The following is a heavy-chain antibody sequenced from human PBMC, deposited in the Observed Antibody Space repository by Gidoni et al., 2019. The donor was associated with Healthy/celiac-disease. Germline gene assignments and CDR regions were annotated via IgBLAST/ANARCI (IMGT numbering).Heavy chain of an antibody. CDR2: IIPIFGTA. Sequence: QLKLVQSGAEVKKPGSSVKVPCKASGGTFSSYAITWVRQAPGQGLEWMGGIIPIFGTANYAQKLQGRVTITAEESTSTGYMELSSLRSEETAVYYCAREGDPGFDYWGQGTLVTVSS. V-gene: IGHV1-69*01. D-gene: IGHD3-16*01. CDR1: GGTFSSYA. CDR3: AREGDPGFDY. J-gene: IGHJ4*02.